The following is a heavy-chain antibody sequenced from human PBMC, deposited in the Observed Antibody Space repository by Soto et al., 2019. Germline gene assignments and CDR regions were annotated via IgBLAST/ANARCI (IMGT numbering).Heavy chain of an antibody. CDR1: GYTFTSYY. CDR2: INPSGGST. V-gene: IGHV1-46*01. CDR3: ARGLSSYSSGSAVPENWFDP. J-gene: IGHJ5*02. Sequence: GASVKVSCKASGYTFTSYYMHWVRQAPGQGLEWMGIINPSGGSTSYAQKFQGRVTMTRDTSTSTVYMELSSLRSEDTAVYYCARGLSSYSSGSAVPENWFDPWGQGTLVTVSS. D-gene: IGHD3-22*01.